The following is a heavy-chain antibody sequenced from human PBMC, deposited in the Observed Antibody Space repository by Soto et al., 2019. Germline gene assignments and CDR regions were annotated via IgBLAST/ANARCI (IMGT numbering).Heavy chain of an antibody. J-gene: IGHJ3*02. D-gene: IGHD3-10*01. CDR3: ARIRDGSGSDAFDI. CDR2: IFSNDEK. Sequence: QVTLKESGPVLVKPTETLTLTCTVSGFSLSNARMGVSWIRQPPGKALEWLAHIFSNDEKSYSTFLKSRLSISKDTSKSQVVLTMTNMDPVDTATYYCARIRDGSGSDAFDILGQGTMVTVSS. V-gene: IGHV2-26*01. CDR1: GFSLSNARMG.